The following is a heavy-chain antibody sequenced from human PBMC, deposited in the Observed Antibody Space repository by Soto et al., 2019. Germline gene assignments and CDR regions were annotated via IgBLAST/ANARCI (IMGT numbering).Heavy chain of an antibody. CDR2: INDDGSDT. V-gene: IGHV3-74*01. Sequence: EVQLVESGGDLVQPGGSLRLSCAASGFTFSAYWMHWVRQAPGKGLVWVALINDDGSDTTYADSVKGRFTISRDNAKNTVYLQMNTLRVEDTAVYYCTRDPTTGLDSWGQGTLVTVSS. CDR3: TRDPTTGLDS. J-gene: IGHJ4*02. CDR1: GFTFSAYW. D-gene: IGHD4-17*01.